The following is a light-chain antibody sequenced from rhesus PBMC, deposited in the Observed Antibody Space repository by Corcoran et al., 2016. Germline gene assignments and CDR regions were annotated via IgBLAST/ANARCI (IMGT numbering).Light chain of an antibody. V-gene: IGKV3-42*03. CDR3: QQYSNWPHS. J-gene: IGKJ2*01. CDR1: QSVSSS. CDR2: GAS. Sequence: EIVMTQSPATLSLSPGERATLSCRASQSVSSSLAWYQQKPGQAPRLLIYGASSRATGIPDRFSGSGSGIEFTLTISSLEPEDFAVYYCQQYSNWPHSFGQGTKVEIK.